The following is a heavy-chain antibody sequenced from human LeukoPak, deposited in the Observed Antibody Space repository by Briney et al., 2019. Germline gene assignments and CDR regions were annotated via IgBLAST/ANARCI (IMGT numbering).Heavy chain of an antibody. Sequence: PSETLSLTCSVAGGSIINYYWIWIRQSAGTGLEWVGRIYITGSTTYNPSLQSRLSMSVDTPNNQFSLRLRSVSAAGTAVCYFARLKHYDSTGYSTCYCMDVWGKGITVSVPS. D-gene: IGHD3-22*01. CDR2: IYITGST. J-gene: IGHJ6*03. CDR1: GGSIINYY. CDR3: ARLKHYDSTGYSTCYCMDV. V-gene: IGHV4-4*07.